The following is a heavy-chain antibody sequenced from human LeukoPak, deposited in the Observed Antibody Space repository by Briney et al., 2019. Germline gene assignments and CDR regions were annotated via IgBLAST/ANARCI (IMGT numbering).Heavy chain of an antibody. Sequence: PSETLSLTCAVYGGSFSGYYWSWIRQPPGKGLEWIGYIYYSGSTNYDPSLKSRLTISLDTSKNQFSLNLSSVTAADTAVYYCARDRGGSGWYDFDYWGQGTLVTVSS. CDR2: IYYSGST. J-gene: IGHJ4*02. CDR1: GGSFSGYY. V-gene: IGHV4-59*01. D-gene: IGHD6-19*01. CDR3: ARDRGGSGWYDFDY.